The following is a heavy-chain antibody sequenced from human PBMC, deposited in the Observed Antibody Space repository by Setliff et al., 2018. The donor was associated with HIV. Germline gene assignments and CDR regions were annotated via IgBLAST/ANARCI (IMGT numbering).Heavy chain of an antibody. V-gene: IGHV3-21*06. Sequence: PGGSLRLSCAASGFTFSGYNLNWVRQAPGKGLEWVSSISGSSGYEYYADSVKGRFTISRDSAKNSPYLQTSSLRAEDTAVYYCARDLYPLTTRYSFDYWGQGTLVTVSS. J-gene: IGHJ4*02. CDR3: ARDLYPLTTRYSFDY. CDR2: ISGSSGYE. D-gene: IGHD4-17*01. CDR1: GFTFSGYN.